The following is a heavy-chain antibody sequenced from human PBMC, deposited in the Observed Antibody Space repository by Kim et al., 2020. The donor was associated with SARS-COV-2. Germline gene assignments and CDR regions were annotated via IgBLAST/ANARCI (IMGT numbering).Heavy chain of an antibody. Sequence: GGSLRLSCGASGFTFSGHGMSWVRQAPGKGLEWVSGIINSGASTYYADSVKGRFIVSRDNSKNMLYLQMNSLGAEDTAVYYCTNRRGDYWGQGALVTVSS. J-gene: IGHJ4*02. CDR3: TNRRGDY. V-gene: IGHV3-23*01. CDR2: IINSGAST. CDR1: GFTFSGHG.